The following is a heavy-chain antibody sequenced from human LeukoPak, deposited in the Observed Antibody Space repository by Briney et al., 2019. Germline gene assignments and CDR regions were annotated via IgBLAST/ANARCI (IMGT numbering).Heavy chain of an antibody. D-gene: IGHD2-2*01. CDR3: ARDWVVPSLDY. J-gene: IGHJ4*02. Sequence: GGSLRLSCAASGFTFSSFAMSWVRQAPGKGLEWVSTISSSGSGTYYADSVKGRFTISRDNAKNSLYLQMNSLRAEDTAVYYCARDWVVPSLDYWGQGTLVTVSS. V-gene: IGHV3-21*04. CDR1: GFTFSSFA. CDR2: ISSSGSGT.